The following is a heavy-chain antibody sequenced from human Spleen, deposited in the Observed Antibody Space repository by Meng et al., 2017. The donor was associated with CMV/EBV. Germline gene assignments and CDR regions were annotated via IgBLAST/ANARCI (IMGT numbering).Heavy chain of an antibody. CDR2: ISPSTGKT. J-gene: IGHJ4*02. Sequence: SCKTSGYTFTDHFFHWLRQAPGQGLEWIGWISPSTGKTHYAQSFEDRVTLTRDTSTGTGYMELRGLTLADTATYYCARDHNWGPDYWGQGTLVTVSS. CDR1: GYTFTDHF. CDR3: ARDHNWGPDY. V-gene: IGHV1-2*02. D-gene: IGHD3-16*01.